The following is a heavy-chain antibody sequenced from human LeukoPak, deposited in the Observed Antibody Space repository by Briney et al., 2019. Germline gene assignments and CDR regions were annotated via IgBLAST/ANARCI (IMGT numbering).Heavy chain of an antibody. CDR2: VYYSGST. J-gene: IGHJ4*02. V-gene: IGHV4-59*01. CDR3: ASYSSGYFDY. Sequence: PSETLSLTCTVSGGSINSYYWSWIRQPPGKGLEWIGYVYYSGSTTYNPSLKSRLTISVDTSKNQFSLKLSSVTAADTAVYYCASYSSGYFDYWGQGTLVTVSS. CDR1: GGSINSYY. D-gene: IGHD6-19*01.